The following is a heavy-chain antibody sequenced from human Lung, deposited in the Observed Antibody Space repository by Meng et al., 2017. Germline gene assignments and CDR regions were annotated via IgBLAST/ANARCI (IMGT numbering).Heavy chain of an antibody. D-gene: IGHD2-21*01. CDR1: GGSNSSDNW. Sequence: QVQLQEAGPGVGQPSGTLSPHCAVSGGSNSSDNWWSWVRQPPGKGLEWIGEIYHSGSTNYNPSLKSRITISVDKPKNQFSLTLSSVTAADTAVYYCTKNDFYCLGYWGQGTLVTVSS. CDR2: IYHSGST. V-gene: IGHV4-4*02. CDR3: TKNDFYCLGY. J-gene: IGHJ4*02.